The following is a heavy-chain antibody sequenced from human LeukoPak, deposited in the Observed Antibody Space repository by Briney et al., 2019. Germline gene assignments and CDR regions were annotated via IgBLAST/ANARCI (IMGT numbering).Heavy chain of an antibody. Sequence: ASMTVSCKASGYTLTDYFTHWVRQAPGQPPEWIGWINGHSGVTTYAQKFQGRVTMTRDTSISTAYLELGSLRSDDTAIYYCARTIYDPSGNNYYYYGMDVWGQGTAVTVSS. D-gene: IGHD3-22*01. CDR3: ARTIYDPSGNNYYYYGMDV. V-gene: IGHV1-2*02. CDR2: INGHSGVT. J-gene: IGHJ6*02. CDR1: GYTLTDYF.